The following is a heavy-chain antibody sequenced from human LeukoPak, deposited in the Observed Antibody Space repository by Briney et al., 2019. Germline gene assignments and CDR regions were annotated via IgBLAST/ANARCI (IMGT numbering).Heavy chain of an antibody. J-gene: IGHJ3*02. CDR1: ESTFSRVS. V-gene: IGHV3-23*01. D-gene: IGHD3-10*01. CDR3: AREREGVRSAFDI. CDR2: IRGRGGST. Sequence: GRSLGLSCASSESTFSRVSMSGVRQAAGRGLEWGASIRGRGGSTYYADYVKGRFTISRDKSKNTMYLHMNNLRVEDTAVYYCAREREGVRSAFDIWGRGTMVTVSS.